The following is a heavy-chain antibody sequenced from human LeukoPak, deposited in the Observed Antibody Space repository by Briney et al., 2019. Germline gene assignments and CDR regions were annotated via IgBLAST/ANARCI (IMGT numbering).Heavy chain of an antibody. J-gene: IGHJ6*03. CDR2: ICSGGST. CDR3: ARGDNWNYRGYYYYMDV. D-gene: IGHD1-7*01. V-gene: IGHV3-53*01. CDR1: GFTVSSNY. Sequence: GGSLRLSCAASGFTVSSNYMSWVRQAPGKGLEWVSVICSGGSTYYADSAKGRFTISRDNSKNTLYLQMNSLRAEDTAVYYCARGDNWNYRGYYYYMDVWGKGTWFPVSS.